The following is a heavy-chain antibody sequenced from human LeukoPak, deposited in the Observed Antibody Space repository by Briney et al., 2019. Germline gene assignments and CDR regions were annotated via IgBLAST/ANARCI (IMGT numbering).Heavy chain of an antibody. V-gene: IGHV3-74*01. CDR2: INSDGRST. CDR3: ARDEPLGSSGWLNLGYYYYGMDV. CDR1: GFTFSSYW. D-gene: IGHD6-19*01. J-gene: IGHJ6*02. Sequence: PGGSLRLSSAASGFTFSSYWMHWVRQAPGKGLVWVSRINSDGRSTSYADSVKGRFTISRDNAKNTLYLQMNSLRAEDTAVYYCARDEPLGSSGWLNLGYYYYGMDVWGQGTTVTVSS.